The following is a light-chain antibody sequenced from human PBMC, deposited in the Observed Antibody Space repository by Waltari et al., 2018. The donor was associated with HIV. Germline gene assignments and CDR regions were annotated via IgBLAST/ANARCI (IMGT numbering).Light chain of an antibody. CDR3: QVWDSSSDPWV. CDR1: NIGSKR. J-gene: IGLJ3*02. CDR2: YDS. Sequence: SYVLNQPPSVSVAPGKTARITCGGNNIGSKRAHWYQQKPGQAPVLVIYYDSDRPSGIPERFSGSNSGNTATLTIIRVEAGDEADYYCQVWDSSSDPWVFGGGTKLTVL. V-gene: IGLV3-21*04.